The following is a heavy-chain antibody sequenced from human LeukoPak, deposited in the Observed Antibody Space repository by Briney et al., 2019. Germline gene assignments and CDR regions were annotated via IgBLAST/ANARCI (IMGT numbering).Heavy chain of an antibody. CDR3: AELGITMIGGV. Sequence: GGSLRLSCVASGFTLSDYYMSWIRQAPGKGLEWISFISSSGSTKYYADSVKGRFTISRDTTQNSLFLQMNSLRAEDTAVYYCAELGITMIGGVWGKGTTVTISS. J-gene: IGHJ6*04. V-gene: IGHV3-11*04. CDR1: GFTLSDYY. D-gene: IGHD3-10*02. CDR2: ISSSGSTK.